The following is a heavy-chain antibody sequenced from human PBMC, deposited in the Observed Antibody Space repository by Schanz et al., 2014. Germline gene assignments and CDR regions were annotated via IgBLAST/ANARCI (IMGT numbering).Heavy chain of an antibody. Sequence: QVHLVESGGGVVQPGRSLRLSCAASGFTFSNFAIHWVRQAPGKGLEWVAVISYDGSHKDYADSVKGRFTISRDNSKNTLYLHMNSLRVEDTAVYYCAPLDDCGGGCPINDAFDVWGQGTMVTVSS. D-gene: IGHD2-21*01. V-gene: IGHV3-30*04. J-gene: IGHJ3*01. CDR1: GFTFSNFA. CDR3: APLDDCGGGCPINDAFDV. CDR2: ISYDGSHK.